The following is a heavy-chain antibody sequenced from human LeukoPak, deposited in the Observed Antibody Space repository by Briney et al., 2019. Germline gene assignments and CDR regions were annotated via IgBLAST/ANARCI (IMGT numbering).Heavy chain of an antibody. CDR1: GDTFTSYD. Sequence: GASVKVSCKASGDTFTSYDINWVRQATGQGLEWMGWMNPNSGNTGYAQKFQGRVTMTRNTSISTAYMELSSLRSEDTAVYYCARGLGSGWYYYYYGMDVWGQGTTVTVSS. V-gene: IGHV1-8*01. D-gene: IGHD6-19*01. CDR3: ARGLGSGWYYYYYGMDV. J-gene: IGHJ6*02. CDR2: MNPNSGNT.